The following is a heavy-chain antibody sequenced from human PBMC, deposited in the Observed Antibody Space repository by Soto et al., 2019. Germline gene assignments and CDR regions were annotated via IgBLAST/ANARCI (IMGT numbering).Heavy chain of an antibody. Sequence: KDSETLSLTCAVSVGSISRGGYSLSWIRQPPGKGLEWIGYIYHSGSSYYIPSLKSRLTISVDRSKNQFSLKLSSMTAADTAVSYCGRRRYGSGSHGWFNPWGQGTLVTVSA. CDR2: IYHSGSS. CDR1: VGSISRGGYS. J-gene: IGHJ5*02. CDR3: GRRRYGSGSHGWFNP. D-gene: IGHD3-10*01. V-gene: IGHV4-30-2*01.